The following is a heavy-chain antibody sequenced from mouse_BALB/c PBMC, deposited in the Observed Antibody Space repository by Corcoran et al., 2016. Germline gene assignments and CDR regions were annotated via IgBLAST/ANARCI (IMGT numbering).Heavy chain of an antibody. J-gene: IGHJ4*01. CDR3: ARSTELGRGPVPAMYD. Sequence: LVKTGASVKISCKASGYSFTGYYMHWVKQSHGKSLEWIGYISCYNCATSYNQKFKGKATFTVDTSSSTAYMQFNSLTSEDSAGYYCARSTELGRGPVPAMYDWGQGTSVTVSS. CDR2: ISCYNCAT. CDR1: GYSFTGYY. V-gene: IGHV1S34*01. D-gene: IGHD4-1*01.